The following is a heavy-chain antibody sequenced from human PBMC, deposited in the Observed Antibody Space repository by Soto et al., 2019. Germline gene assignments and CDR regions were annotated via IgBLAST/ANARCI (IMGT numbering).Heavy chain of an antibody. CDR2: IYHSGST. CDR3: ARDGYIAAAAVRPAAFDI. V-gene: IGHV4-4*02. D-gene: IGHD6-13*01. J-gene: IGHJ3*02. CDR1: SGSISSSNW. Sequence: QVQLQESGPGLVKPSGTLSLTCAVSSGSISSSNWWSWVRQPPGKGLEWIGEIYHSGSTNYNPSLKRRVTISVDKAKNQFSLKLSSVTAADTAVYYCARDGYIAAAAVRPAAFDIWGQGTMVTVSS.